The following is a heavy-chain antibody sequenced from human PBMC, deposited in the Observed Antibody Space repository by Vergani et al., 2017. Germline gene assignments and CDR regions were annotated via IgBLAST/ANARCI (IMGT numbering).Heavy chain of an antibody. J-gene: IGHJ3*02. D-gene: IGHD2-21*01. Sequence: QLQLQESGPGLVKPSETLSLTCTVSGGSISSSSYYWGWIRQPPGKGLEWIGSIYYSGSTYYNPSLKSRVTISVDTSKNQFSLKLSSVTAADTAVYYCARVVVWEGAFDIWGQGTMVTVSS. V-gene: IGHV4-39*01. CDR1: GGSISSSSYY. CDR3: ARVVVWEGAFDI. CDR2: IYYSGST.